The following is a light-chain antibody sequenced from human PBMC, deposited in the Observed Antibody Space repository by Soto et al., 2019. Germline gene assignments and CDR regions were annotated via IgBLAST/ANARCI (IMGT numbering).Light chain of an antibody. CDR2: DAS. J-gene: IGKJ1*01. CDR1: QSVSSSD. CDR3: QQYGSSSWT. V-gene: IGKV3-20*01. Sequence: EIVMTHSPATLSVSPGERATLSCRASQSVSSSDLAWYQQKPGQAPRLLMYDASSRATGIPDRFSGSGSGTDFTLTISRLDPEDFAVYYCQQYGSSSWTFGQGTKVDIK.